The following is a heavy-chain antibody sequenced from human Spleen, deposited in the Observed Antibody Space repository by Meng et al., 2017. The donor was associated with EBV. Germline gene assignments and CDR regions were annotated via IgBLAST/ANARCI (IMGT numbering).Heavy chain of an antibody. V-gene: IGHV4-34*12. CDR3: ATGWGKANY. CDR1: GDSFSAYY. Sequence: QVQLKQWGAGLLKPSETLSRTCTVYGDSFSAYYWRWIRQPPGRGLEWIGDVIHSGNTSYSPSLKSRVTISVDTSKRQFSRKLRSMTAADTAVYYCATGWGKANYWGQGTLVTVSS. J-gene: IGHJ4*02. D-gene: IGHD3-16*01. CDR2: VIHSGNT.